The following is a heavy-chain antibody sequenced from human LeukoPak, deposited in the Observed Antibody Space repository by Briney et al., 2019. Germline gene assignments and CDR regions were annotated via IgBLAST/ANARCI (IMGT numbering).Heavy chain of an antibody. Sequence: SETLSLTCTVSGGSISSYYWSWIRQPPGKGLEWIGYIYYSGSTNYNPSLKSRVTISVDTSKNQFSLKLSSVTAADTAVYYCVRDNYGDYDYWGQGTLVTVSS. J-gene: IGHJ4*02. D-gene: IGHD4-17*01. CDR3: VRDNYGDYDY. V-gene: IGHV4-59*01. CDR1: GGSISSYY. CDR2: IYYSGST.